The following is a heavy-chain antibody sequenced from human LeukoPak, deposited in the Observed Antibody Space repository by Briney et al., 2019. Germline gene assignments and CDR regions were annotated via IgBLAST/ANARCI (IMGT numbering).Heavy chain of an antibody. CDR3: VRTSGSRDY. Sequence: GGSLRLSCVASGFTFSNYAMHWVRQAPGKGLEYVSAINTNGGTTYYANSVKGRFTISRDNSKNTVYLQMGSLRAEDMAVYYCVRTSGSRDYWGQGTLVTVSS. CDR1: GFTFSNYA. J-gene: IGHJ4*02. V-gene: IGHV3-64*01. D-gene: IGHD1-26*01. CDR2: INTNGGTT.